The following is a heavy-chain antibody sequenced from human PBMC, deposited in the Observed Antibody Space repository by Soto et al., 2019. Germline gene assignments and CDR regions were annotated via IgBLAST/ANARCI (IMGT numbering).Heavy chain of an antibody. CDR1: GYTFTGYY. J-gene: IGHJ4*02. Sequence: ASVKVSCKASGYTFTGYYMHWVRQAPGQGLEWMGWINPNSGGTNYAQKFQGWVTMTRDTSISTAYMELNSLRAEDTAVYYCARGPLYDFWSGYYRADVDYWGQGTLVTVSS. V-gene: IGHV1-2*04. CDR3: ARGPLYDFWSGYYRADVDY. D-gene: IGHD3-3*01. CDR2: INPNSGGT.